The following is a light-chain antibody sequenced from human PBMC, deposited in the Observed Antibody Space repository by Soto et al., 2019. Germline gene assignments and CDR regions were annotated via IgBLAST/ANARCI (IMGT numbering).Light chain of an antibody. CDR2: EVT. CDR3: SSYAASNNFYFV. Sequence: QSALTQPPSASGSPGQSVTIYCTGTSSDVGGYNYVSWYQQYPGRAPKLMIYEVTKRPSGVPDRFSGSKSGNTASLTVSGLQAEDEADYYCSSYAASNNFYFVFGGGTKVTVL. V-gene: IGLV2-8*01. J-gene: IGLJ3*02. CDR1: SSDVGGYNY.